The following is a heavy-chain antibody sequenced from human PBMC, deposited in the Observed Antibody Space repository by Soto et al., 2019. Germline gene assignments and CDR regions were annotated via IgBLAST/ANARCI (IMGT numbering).Heavy chain of an antibody. D-gene: IGHD5-12*01. J-gene: IGHJ4*02. CDR3: ARGPIVATITRQFDY. Sequence: SETLSLTCAVYGGSFSGYYWSWIRQPPGKGLEWIGEINHSGSTNYNPSLKSRVTISVDTSKNQFSLKLSSVTAADTAVYYCARGPIVATITRQFDYWGQGTLVTVSS. V-gene: IGHV4-34*01. CDR2: INHSGST. CDR1: GGSFSGYY.